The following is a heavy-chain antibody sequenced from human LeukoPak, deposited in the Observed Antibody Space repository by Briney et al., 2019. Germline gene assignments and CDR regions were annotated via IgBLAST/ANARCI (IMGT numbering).Heavy chain of an antibody. CDR3: ARDLVQLWSKDF. Sequence: GGSLRLSCAASGFTFSSYEMNWVRQAPGKRLEWVSYISSSGSTIYYADSVKGRFTIPRDNAKNSLYLQMNSLRAEDTAVYYCARDLVQLWSKDFWGQGTLVTVSS. CDR1: GFTFSSYE. J-gene: IGHJ4*02. V-gene: IGHV3-48*03. CDR2: ISSSGSTI. D-gene: IGHD5-18*01.